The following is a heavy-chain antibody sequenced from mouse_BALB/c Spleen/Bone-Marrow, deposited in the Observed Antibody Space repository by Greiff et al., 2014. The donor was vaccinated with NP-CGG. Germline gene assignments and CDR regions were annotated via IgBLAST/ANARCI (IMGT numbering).Heavy chain of an antibody. CDR3: ARYDYDGVDY. D-gene: IGHD2-4*01. CDR2: ISYSSST. J-gene: IGHJ2*01. CDR1: GYSITSDYA. V-gene: IGHV3-2*02. Sequence: EVMLVESGPGLVKPSQSLSLTCTVTGYSITSDYAWNWIRQFPGNKLEWMGYISYSSSTSYNPSLKSRISITRDTSKNQFFLQLNSVTNEDTATYYCARYDYDGVDYWGQGTTLAVSS.